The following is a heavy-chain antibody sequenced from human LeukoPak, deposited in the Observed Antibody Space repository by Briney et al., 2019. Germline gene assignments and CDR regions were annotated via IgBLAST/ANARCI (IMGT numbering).Heavy chain of an antibody. Sequence: GGSLRLSCTTSGFTFGDYAMSWVRQAPGKGLEWVGFITSKVYGGTTEYAASVKGRFTISRDDSESIAYLQMNSLKTEDTAVYYCTSHPSRSTYGLHWGQGTLVTVSS. CDR2: ITSKVYGGTT. CDR1: GFTFGDYA. D-gene: IGHD5-18*01. CDR3: TSHPSRSTYGLH. J-gene: IGHJ4*02. V-gene: IGHV3-49*04.